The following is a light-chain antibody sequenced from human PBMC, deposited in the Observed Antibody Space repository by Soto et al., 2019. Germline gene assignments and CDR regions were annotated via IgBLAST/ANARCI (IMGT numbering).Light chain of an antibody. CDR3: CSYAGSYTLL. CDR1: SSDVGAYNY. J-gene: IGLJ2*01. CDR2: EVS. V-gene: IGLV2-11*01. Sequence: QSVLTQPHSASGSPGQSVAISCTGTSSDVGAYNYVAWYQQHPGKVPKLMIYEVSKRPSGVPDRFSGSKSDNTASLTISGLQAEDEADYYCCSYAGSYTLLFGGGTKVTVL.